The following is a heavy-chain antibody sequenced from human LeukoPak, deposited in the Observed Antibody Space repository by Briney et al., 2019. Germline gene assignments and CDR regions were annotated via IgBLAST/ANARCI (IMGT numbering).Heavy chain of an antibody. V-gene: IGHV3-7*01. CDR1: GFTFSNYW. J-gene: IGHJ4*02. CDR3: VRDGGVDGYVLLDY. Sequence: PGGSLRLSCAASGFTFSNYWMTWVRQAPGKGLEWVAHINQDGSKAYYMDSVKARFTVSRDNAENSVSLHMNSLRAEDTAVYYCVRDGGVDGYVLLDYWGQGSLVTVSS. CDR2: INQDGSKA. D-gene: IGHD5-24*01.